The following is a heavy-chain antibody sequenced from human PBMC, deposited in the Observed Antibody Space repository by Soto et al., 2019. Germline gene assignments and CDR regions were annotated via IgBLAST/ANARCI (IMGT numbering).Heavy chain of an antibody. CDR3: ARESVIGYCSGGSCAPGGAFDI. V-gene: IGHV1-69*13. D-gene: IGHD2-15*01. J-gene: IGHJ3*02. CDR2: IIPIFGTA. Sequence: SVKVSCKASGGTFSSYAISWVRQAPGQGLEWMGGIIPIFGTANYAQKFQGRVTITADESTSTAHMELSSLRSEDTAVYYCARESVIGYCSGGSCAPGGAFDIWGQGTMVTVSS. CDR1: GGTFSSYA.